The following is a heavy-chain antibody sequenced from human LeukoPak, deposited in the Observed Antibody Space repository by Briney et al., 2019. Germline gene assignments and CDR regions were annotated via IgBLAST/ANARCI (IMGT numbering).Heavy chain of an antibody. Sequence: GASVKVSCKPSGYTFTGNHMHWVRQAPGQGLEWMGWINPNSGGTNYAQKFQGRVIMTRDTSISTAYMELSRLGSDDTAVYYCARGGSTDSIHSCGGNCYFLDYWGQGALVTDSS. V-gene: IGHV1-2*02. CDR3: ARGGSTDSIHSCGGNCYFLDY. CDR1: GYTFTGNH. J-gene: IGHJ4*02. D-gene: IGHD2-21*02. CDR2: INPNSGGT.